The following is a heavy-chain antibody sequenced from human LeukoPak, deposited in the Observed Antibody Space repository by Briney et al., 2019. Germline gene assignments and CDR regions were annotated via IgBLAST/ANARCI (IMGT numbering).Heavy chain of an antibody. D-gene: IGHD3-3*01. V-gene: IGHV4-34*01. CDR1: GGSISSYY. J-gene: IGHJ3*02. CDR3: ARRKLRFLEWLLRPDAFDI. CDR2: INHSGST. Sequence: NPSETLSLTCTVSGGSISSYYWSWIRQPPGKGLEWIGEINHSGSTNYNPSLKSRVTISVDTSKNQFSLKLSSVTAADTAVYYCARRKLRFLEWLLRPDAFDIWGQGTMVTVSS.